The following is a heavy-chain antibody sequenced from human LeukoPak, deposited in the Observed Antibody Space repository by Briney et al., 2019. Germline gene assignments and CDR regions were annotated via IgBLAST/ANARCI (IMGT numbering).Heavy chain of an antibody. V-gene: IGHV3-66*03. D-gene: IGHD3/OR15-3a*01. CDR2: IRDSGEA. CDR1: GFRVSDYY. Sequence: GGSLRLSCAVSGFRVSDYYKSWVRQAPGKGLEWVGLIRDSGEAFYADFARGRFAISRDESENTLYLQMNSLRVEDTAVYFCARDRAANQDWVEFDPWGQGTPVIVSS. J-gene: IGHJ5*02. CDR3: ARDRAANQDWVEFDP.